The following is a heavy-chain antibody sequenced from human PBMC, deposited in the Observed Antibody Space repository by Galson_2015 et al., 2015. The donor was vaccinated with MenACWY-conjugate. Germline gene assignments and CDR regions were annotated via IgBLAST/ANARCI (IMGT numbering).Heavy chain of an antibody. V-gene: IGHV3-74*01. Sequence: SLRLSCAASGFSFSNYWMHWVRQAPGKGLVWVSRINSDGTTTNYADSVKGRFTISRDNAKNTLYLQMNSLRAEDTAVYYCARRTLSGVYYYFDSWGQGTLVTVSS. CDR3: ARRTLSGVYYYFDS. CDR2: INSDGTTT. CDR1: GFSFSNYW. D-gene: IGHD5/OR15-5a*01. J-gene: IGHJ4*02.